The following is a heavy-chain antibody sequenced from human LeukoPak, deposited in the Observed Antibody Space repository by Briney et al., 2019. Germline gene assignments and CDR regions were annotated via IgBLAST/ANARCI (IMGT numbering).Heavy chain of an antibody. D-gene: IGHD2-21*02. V-gene: IGHV4-30-2*01. CDR1: GGSISSGGYS. CDR3: ARYCGGDCYPSDAFDI. Sequence: SETLSLTCAASGGSISSGGYSWSWLRQPPGKGLEWIGYIYHSGSTYYNPSLKSRVTISVDRSKNQFSLKLSSVTAADTAVYYCARYCGGDCYPSDAFDIWGQGTMVTVSS. CDR2: IYHSGST. J-gene: IGHJ3*02.